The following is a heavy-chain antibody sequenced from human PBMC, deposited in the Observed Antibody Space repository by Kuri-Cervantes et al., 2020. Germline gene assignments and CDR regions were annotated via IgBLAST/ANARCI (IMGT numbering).Heavy chain of an antibody. Sequence: ASVKVSCKAPGYTFTGYYIHWVRQAPGQGLEWMGWINPNSGDTNYAQKFQGRVTMTRDTSISTAYMELSSLRSEDTAVYYCATAGTAFTIYDGLNWFDPWGQGTLVTVSS. V-gene: IGHV1-2*02. CDR3: ATAGTAFTIYDGLNWFDP. J-gene: IGHJ5*02. CDR1: GYTFTGYY. D-gene: IGHD2/OR15-2a*01. CDR2: INPNSGDT.